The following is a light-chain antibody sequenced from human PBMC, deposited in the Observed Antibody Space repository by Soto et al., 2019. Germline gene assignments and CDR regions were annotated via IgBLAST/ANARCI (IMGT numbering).Light chain of an antibody. CDR2: GAS. CDR3: QQSYSTPPT. Sequence: DIQMTQSPSSLSASVGDRVTITCRASQSITKYLSWYRQKPGKAPNLLIYGASSLQSGVPSRFIGSGSGIDFTLTISSLQPEDFATYYCQQSYSTPPTFGGGTKVEIK. J-gene: IGKJ4*01. V-gene: IGKV1-39*01. CDR1: QSITKY.